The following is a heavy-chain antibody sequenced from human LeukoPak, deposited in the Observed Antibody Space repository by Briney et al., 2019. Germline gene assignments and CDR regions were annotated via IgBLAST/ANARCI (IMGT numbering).Heavy chain of an antibody. Sequence: GGSLRLSCAASGFTFSSYSMNWVRQAPGKGLEWVSSISSSSSYTYYADSVKGRFTISRDNAKNSLYLQMNSLRAEDTAVYYCARDNSGSYFDYWGQGTLVTVSS. D-gene: IGHD1-26*01. CDR3: ARDNSGSYFDY. CDR2: ISSSSSYT. CDR1: GFTFSSYS. J-gene: IGHJ4*02. V-gene: IGHV3-21*01.